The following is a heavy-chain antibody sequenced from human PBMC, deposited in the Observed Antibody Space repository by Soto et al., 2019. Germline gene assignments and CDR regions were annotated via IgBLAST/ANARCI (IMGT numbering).Heavy chain of an antibody. J-gene: IGHJ4*02. V-gene: IGHV3-23*01. CDR3: AKADGQQWLIPHLDN. CDR2: ISCCGGSA. Sequence: EVQLLESGGGVVQPGGSLRLSCVASGFNFKKFAMAWVRQAAGEGLEWVSGISCCGGSASYADSVKGRFSIARDDSKNTWSLQLNSLRGEDTAKYYCAKADGQQWLIPHLDNWGQGTLVTVS. CDR1: GFNFKKFA. D-gene: IGHD6-19*01.